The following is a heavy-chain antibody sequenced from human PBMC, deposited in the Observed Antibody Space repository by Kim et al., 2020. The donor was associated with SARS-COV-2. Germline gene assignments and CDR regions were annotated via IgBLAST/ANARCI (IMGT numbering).Heavy chain of an antibody. Sequence: TANYARRIQGRGTITADETTNTAYMERSSLRSEDTAVYYCARKQGYAFDIWGQGTMVTVSS. V-gene: IGHV1-69*01. CDR3: ARKQGYAFDI. J-gene: IGHJ3*02. CDR2: TA.